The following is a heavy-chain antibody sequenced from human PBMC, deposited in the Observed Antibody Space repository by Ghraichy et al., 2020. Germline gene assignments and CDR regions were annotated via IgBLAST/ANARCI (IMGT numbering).Heavy chain of an antibody. J-gene: IGHJ4*02. CDR3: ARFALVVASAHHDY. V-gene: IGHV4-31*02. Sequence: SETLSLTCPVSGGSISSGGYYWSWIRQHPGKGLEWIGYISYSGSTYYNPSLKSRVTMSADTSKNQFSLKMTSVTAADTAVYYCARFALVVASAHHDYWGQGTLVTVSP. CDR2: ISYSGST. CDR1: GGSISSGGYY. D-gene: IGHD2-15*01.